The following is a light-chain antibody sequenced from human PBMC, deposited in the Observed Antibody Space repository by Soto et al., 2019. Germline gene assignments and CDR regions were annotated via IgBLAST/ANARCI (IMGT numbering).Light chain of an antibody. J-gene: IGKJ2*01. Sequence: DIVMTHSPDPLPVSLGEGATINCKSSQRVLYTSNNKNYLAWYQQRPGQPPKLLIYWASTRESGVPDRFSGSGSGTDFTLTITSLQAEDVAVYYCQQYESTPPTFGQGTKLEIK. CDR2: WAS. CDR1: QRVLYTSNNKNY. V-gene: IGKV4-1*01. CDR3: QQYESTPPT.